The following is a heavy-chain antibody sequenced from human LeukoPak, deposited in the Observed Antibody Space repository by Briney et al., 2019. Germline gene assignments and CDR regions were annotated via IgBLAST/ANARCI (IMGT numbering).Heavy chain of an antibody. V-gene: IGHV3-23*01. D-gene: IGHD3-10*01. J-gene: IGHJ5*02. CDR3: AKDRVRITMVRGVISFDWFDP. Sequence: GGSLRLSCAASGFTFSSYAMSWVRQAPGKELEWVSAISGSGGSTYYADSVKGRFTISRDNSKNTLYLQMNSLRAEDTAVYYCAKDRVRITMVRGVISFDWFDPWGQGTLVTVSS. CDR2: ISGSGGST. CDR1: GFTFSSYA.